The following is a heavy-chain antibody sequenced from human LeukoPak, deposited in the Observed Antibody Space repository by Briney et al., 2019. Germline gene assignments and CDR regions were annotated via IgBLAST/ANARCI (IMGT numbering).Heavy chain of an antibody. Sequence: TGGSLRLSCAASGFTFSSYSMNWVRQAPGKGLEWVSYISSSSSTIYYADSVKGRFTISRDNAKNSLYLQMNSLRAEDTAVYYCASTRQYYYDSSGYVFDYWGQGTLVTVSS. CDR3: ASTRQYYYDSSGYVFDY. V-gene: IGHV3-48*01. J-gene: IGHJ4*02. CDR2: ISSSSSTI. D-gene: IGHD3-22*01. CDR1: GFTFSSYS.